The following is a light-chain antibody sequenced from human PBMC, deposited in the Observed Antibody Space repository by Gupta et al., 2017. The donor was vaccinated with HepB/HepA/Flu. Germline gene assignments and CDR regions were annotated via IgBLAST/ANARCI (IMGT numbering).Light chain of an antibody. Sequence: IVLTQSPATLSLSTEKNATLSCRASQSVSSYLAWYQHKPGQAPRLLIYDASTRATAIPARCSGGGSGKDSTLTISSLEPEDFAVYYCQQRGHRPRTFGQGTKVDIK. J-gene: IGKJ1*01. V-gene: IGKV3-11*01. CDR3: QQRGHRPRT. CDR2: DAS. CDR1: QSVSSY.